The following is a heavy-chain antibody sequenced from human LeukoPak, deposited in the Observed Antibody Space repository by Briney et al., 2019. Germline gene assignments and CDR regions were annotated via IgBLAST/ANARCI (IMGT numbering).Heavy chain of an antibody. CDR3: ARGPNSEAVLRYFDWLLSNFDY. Sequence: SETLSLTCTASGGSISSYYWSWIRQPPGKGLEWIGYIYYSGSTNYNPSLKSRVTISVDTSKNQFSLKLSSVTAADTAVYYCARGPNSEAVLRYFDWLLSNFDYWGQGTLVTVSS. V-gene: IGHV4-59*01. D-gene: IGHD3-9*01. J-gene: IGHJ4*02. CDR2: IYYSGST. CDR1: GGSISSYY.